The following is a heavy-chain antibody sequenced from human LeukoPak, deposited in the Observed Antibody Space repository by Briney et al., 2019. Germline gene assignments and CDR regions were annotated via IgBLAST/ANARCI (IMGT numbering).Heavy chain of an antibody. V-gene: IGHV4-59*01. Sequence: PSETLSLTCTVSGGSISSYYWSWIRKPPGKGLEWIGYIYYSGSTNYNPSLKSRVTISVDTSKNQFSLKLSSVTAADTAVYYCARGVWTTMVRGVIIMGYFDYWGQGTLVTVSS. CDR2: IYYSGST. D-gene: IGHD3-10*01. J-gene: IGHJ4*02. CDR3: ARGVWTTMVRGVIIMGYFDY. CDR1: GGSISSYY.